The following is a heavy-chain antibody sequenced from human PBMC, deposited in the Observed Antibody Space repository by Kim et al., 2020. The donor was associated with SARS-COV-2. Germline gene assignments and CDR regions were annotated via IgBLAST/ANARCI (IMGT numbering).Heavy chain of an antibody. Sequence: SETLSLTCTVSGGSISSGDVYWSWIRQPPGKGLEWIGYIYYSGITQYNPSLKSRVIISVDTSNNQFSLKLSSVTAADTAVYYCARENFGSGKYAFDIWGRGTMVTVSS. CDR2: IYYSGIT. J-gene: IGHJ3*02. CDR1: GGSISSGDVY. D-gene: IGHD3-10*01. V-gene: IGHV4-30-4*01. CDR3: ARENFGSGKYAFDI.